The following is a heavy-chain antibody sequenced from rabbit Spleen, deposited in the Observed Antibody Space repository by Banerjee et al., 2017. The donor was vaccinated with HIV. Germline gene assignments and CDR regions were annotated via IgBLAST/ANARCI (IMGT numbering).Heavy chain of an antibody. CDR1: GFSFSDRDV. Sequence: QQQLVESGGGLVQPEGSLTLTCKASGFSFSDRDVMCWVRQAPGKGLEWIACINAATGKPVYATWAKGRFTISKTTSTTVTLQMTSLTATDTATYFCARDPAGRNDWAVGLWGPGTLVTVS. D-gene: IGHD4-2*01. CDR3: ARDPAGRNDWAVGL. J-gene: IGHJ2*01. V-gene: IGHV1S45*01. CDR2: INAATGKP.